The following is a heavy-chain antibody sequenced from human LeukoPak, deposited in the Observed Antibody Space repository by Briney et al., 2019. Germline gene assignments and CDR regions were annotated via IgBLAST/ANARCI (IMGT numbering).Heavy chain of an antibody. V-gene: IGHV4-4*07. D-gene: IGHD4-17*01. CDR2: IYTSEST. CDR1: GGSISSYY. CDR3: ARGDPDYGDSCFDY. Sequence: PSETLSLTCTVSGGSISSYYWSWIRQPAGKGLEWIGRIYTSESTNYNPSLKSRVTMSVDTSKNQFSLKLSSVTAADTAVYYCARGDPDYGDSCFDYWGQGTLVTVSS. J-gene: IGHJ4*02.